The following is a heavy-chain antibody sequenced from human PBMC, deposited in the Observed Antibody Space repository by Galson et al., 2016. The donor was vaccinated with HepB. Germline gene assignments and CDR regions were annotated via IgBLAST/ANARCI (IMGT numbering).Heavy chain of an antibody. J-gene: IGHJ4*02. CDR1: GFIFSNYA. CDR3: VKGTSIASRRLDS. D-gene: IGHD6-6*01. V-gene: IGHV3-23*01. CDR2: INASGDTT. Sequence: SLRLSCAASGFIFSNYAMSWVRQAPGKGLEWVSNINASGDTTYYAGSVKGRFTISRDNSKNTLYLQMSSLRTEDAAVYYCVKGTSIASRRLDSWGQGTLVTVSS.